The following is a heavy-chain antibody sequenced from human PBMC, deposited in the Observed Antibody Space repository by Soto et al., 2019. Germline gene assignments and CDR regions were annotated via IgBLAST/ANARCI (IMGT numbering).Heavy chain of an antibody. CDR1: GFSFSDYS. V-gene: IGHV3-48*02. J-gene: IGHJ3*02. CDR3: ARDHRYALDI. CDR2: IRDGVGSI. Sequence: EVQLVESGGGLVQSGGSLRLSGAASGFSFSDYSMNWVRQAPGKGLEWLAYIRDGVGSIKYADSVEGRFTISRDNAKNSLYLQMNSLRDEDTAVYYCARDHRYALDIWGQGTRVTVSS.